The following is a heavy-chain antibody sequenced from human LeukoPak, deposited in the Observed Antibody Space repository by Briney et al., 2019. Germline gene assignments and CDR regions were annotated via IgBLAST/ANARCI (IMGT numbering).Heavy chain of an antibody. CDR1: GFTFSDYY. D-gene: IGHD3-10*01. Sequence: KPGGSLRLSCAASGFTFSDYYMSWIRQAPGKGLEWVSYISSSGSTIYYADSVKGRFTISRDNAKNSLYLQMNSLRAEDTAVYYCARVPTYYDSGSYGSWGQGTLVTVSS. CDR3: ARVPTYYDSGSYGS. CDR2: ISSSGSTI. J-gene: IGHJ5*02. V-gene: IGHV3-11*01.